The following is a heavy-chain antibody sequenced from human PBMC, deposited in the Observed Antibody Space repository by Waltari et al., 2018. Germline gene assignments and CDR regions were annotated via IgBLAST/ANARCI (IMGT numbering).Heavy chain of an antibody. D-gene: IGHD3-10*01. J-gene: IGHJ5*02. Sequence: QVQLQESGPGLVKPSQTLSLTCTVSGGSISSGGYYWSWTRQHPGKGLEWIGYIYYSGSTYYNPSLKSRVTIAVDTSKNQFSLKLSSVTAADTAVYYCARAPGRSELPKTWGQGTLVTVSS. V-gene: IGHV4-31*03. CDR1: GGSISSGGYY. CDR3: ARAPGRSELPKT. CDR2: IYYSGST.